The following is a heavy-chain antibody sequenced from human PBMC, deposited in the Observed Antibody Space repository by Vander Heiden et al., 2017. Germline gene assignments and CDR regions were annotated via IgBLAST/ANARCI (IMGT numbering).Heavy chain of an antibody. J-gene: IGHJ4*02. CDR1: GFTFSSYA. V-gene: IGHV3-30-3*01. Sequence: QVQLVESGGGVVQPGRSLRLSCAASGFTFSSYARHWVRQAPGKGLEWVAVISYDGSNKYYADSVKGRFTISRDNSKNTLYLQMNSLRAEDTAVYYCASMYPPYGSGSYYDYWGQGTLVTVSS. CDR2: ISYDGSNK. D-gene: IGHD3-10*01. CDR3: ASMYPPYGSGSYYDY.